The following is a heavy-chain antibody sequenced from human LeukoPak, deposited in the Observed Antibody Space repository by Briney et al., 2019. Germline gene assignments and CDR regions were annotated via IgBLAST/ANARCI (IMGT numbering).Heavy chain of an antibody. D-gene: IGHD6-13*01. CDR3: AGPRNSWATALDY. Sequence: GGSLRLSCAASGFTVSSNYMSWVRQAPGKGLEWVSVIYSGGSTYYADSVKGRFTISRDNSKNTVYLRMNSLRAEDTAVYYCAGPRNSWATALDYWGQGTLVTVSS. J-gene: IGHJ4*02. V-gene: IGHV3-66*02. CDR1: GFTVSSNY. CDR2: IYSGGST.